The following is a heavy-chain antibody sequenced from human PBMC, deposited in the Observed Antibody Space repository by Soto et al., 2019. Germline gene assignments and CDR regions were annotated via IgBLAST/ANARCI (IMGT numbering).Heavy chain of an antibody. CDR3: ARSRGSVLIGGYDQLSWFDP. Sequence: ASVKVSCKASGYTFTSYGISWVRQAPGQGLEWMGWISAYNGNTNYAQKLQGRVTMTTDTSTSTAYMELRSLRSDDTAVYYCARSRGSVLIGGYDQLSWFDPWGQGTLVTVSS. D-gene: IGHD5-12*01. CDR2: ISAYNGNT. V-gene: IGHV1-18*01. J-gene: IGHJ5*02. CDR1: GYTFTSYG.